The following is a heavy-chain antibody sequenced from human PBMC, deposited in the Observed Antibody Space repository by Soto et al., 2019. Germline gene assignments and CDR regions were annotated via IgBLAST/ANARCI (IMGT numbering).Heavy chain of an antibody. D-gene: IGHD3-3*01. CDR2: IIPIFGTA. CDR1: GGTFSSYA. CDR3: ARSTIFGVVIGNWFDP. Sequence: ASVKVSCKASGGTFSSYAISWVRQAPGQGLEWMGGIIPIFGTANYAQKFQGRVTITADESTSTAYMELSSLRSEDTAVYYCARSTIFGVVIGNWFDPWGQGTLVTVSS. V-gene: IGHV1-69*13. J-gene: IGHJ5*02.